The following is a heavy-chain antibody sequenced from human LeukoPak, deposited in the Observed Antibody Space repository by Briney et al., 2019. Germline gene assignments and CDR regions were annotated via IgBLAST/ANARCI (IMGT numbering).Heavy chain of an antibody. J-gene: IGHJ6*03. CDR3: ARVQYCSGGSCYPNYYYYMDV. V-gene: IGHV4-59*01. D-gene: IGHD2-15*01. CDR1: GGSISSYY. CDR2: IYYSGST. Sequence: SETLSLTCTVPGGSISSYYWSWIRQPPGKGLEWIGYIYYSGSTNYNPSLKSRVTISVDTSKNQFSLKLSSVTAADTAVYYCARVQYCSGGSCYPNYYYYMDVWGKGTTVTVSS.